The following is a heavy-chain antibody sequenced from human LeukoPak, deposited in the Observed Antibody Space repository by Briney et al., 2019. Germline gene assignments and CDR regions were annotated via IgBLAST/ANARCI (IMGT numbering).Heavy chain of an antibody. D-gene: IGHD3-9*01. V-gene: IGHV3-21*04. J-gene: IGHJ4*02. CDR2: ISGGSSFT. CDR3: AKFVYYEILTGLPQ. CDR1: GFSFSSFS. Sequence: GGSLRLSCAASGFSFSSFSMNWVRQAPGKGLEWVSYISGGSSFTYYVDSVKGRFTISRDNSKNTLYLKMNSLRAEDTAVYYCAKFVYYEILTGLPQWGQGTLVTVSS.